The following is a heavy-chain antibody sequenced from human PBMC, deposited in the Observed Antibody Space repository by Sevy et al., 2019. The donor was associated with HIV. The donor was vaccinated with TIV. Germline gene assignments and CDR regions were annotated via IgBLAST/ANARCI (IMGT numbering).Heavy chain of an antibody. CDR3: ARGGHYGSLYYFDY. V-gene: IGHV3-11*06. D-gene: IGHD3-10*01. Sequence: GGYLRLSCAASGFTFNYHFMNWVRQVPGKGLEWVSYISSASSYINYSDSVKGRFTISRDNAKNLVFLEMNNLRPEDTAVYFCARGGHYGSLYYFDYWGQGTLVTVSS. J-gene: IGHJ4*02. CDR1: GFTFNYHF. CDR2: ISSASSYI.